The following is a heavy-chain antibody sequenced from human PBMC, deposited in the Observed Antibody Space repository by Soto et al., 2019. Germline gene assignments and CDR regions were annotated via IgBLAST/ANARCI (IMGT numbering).Heavy chain of an antibody. Sequence: GGSLRLSCAASGFTFDDYAMHWVRQAPGKGLEWVSGISWNSGSIGYADSVKGRFTISRDNAKNSLYLQMNSLRAEDTALYYCAKDRRVAAASTIYYYYMDVWGKGTTVTVSS. D-gene: IGHD2-15*01. V-gene: IGHV3-9*01. CDR2: ISWNSGSI. J-gene: IGHJ6*03. CDR3: AKDRRVAAASTIYYYYMDV. CDR1: GFTFDDYA.